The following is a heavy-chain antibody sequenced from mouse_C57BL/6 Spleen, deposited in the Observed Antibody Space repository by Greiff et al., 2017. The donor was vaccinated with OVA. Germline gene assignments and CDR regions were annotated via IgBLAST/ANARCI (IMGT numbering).Heavy chain of an antibody. CDR3: ARDLDDGYWYFDV. V-gene: IGHV3-6*01. CDR1: GYSITSGYY. D-gene: IGHD2-3*01. J-gene: IGHJ1*03. CDR2: ISYDGSN. Sequence: EVQLQESGPGLVKPSQSLSLTCSVTGYSITSGYYWNWIRQFPGNKLEWMGYISYDGSNNYNPSLKNRISITRDTSKNQFFLKLNSVTTEDTATYYCARDLDDGYWYFDVWGTGTTVTVSS.